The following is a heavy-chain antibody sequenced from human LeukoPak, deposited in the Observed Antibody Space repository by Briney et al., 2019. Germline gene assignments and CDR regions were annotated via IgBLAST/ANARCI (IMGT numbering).Heavy chain of an antibody. J-gene: IGHJ6*03. CDR2: IYTSGST. D-gene: IGHD3-10*01. V-gene: IGHV4-4*07. Sequence: KSSETLSLTCTVSRGSISSYYWSWIRQPAGKGLEWIGRIYTSGSTNYNPSLKSRVTMSVDTSKNQFSLKLSSVTAADTAVYYCARDRFTMVRGVICGYYYYYYMDVWGKGTTVTVSS. CDR1: RGSISSYY. CDR3: ARDRFTMVRGVICGYYYYYYMDV.